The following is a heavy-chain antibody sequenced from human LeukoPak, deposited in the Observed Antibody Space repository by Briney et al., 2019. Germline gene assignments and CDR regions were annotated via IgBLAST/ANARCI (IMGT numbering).Heavy chain of an antibody. J-gene: IGHJ6*02. CDR3: ARDPSPYSVSDDYYYGMDV. Sequence: GALRLSCAASGFTFSSYAMHWVRQAPGKGLEWVAVISYDGSNKYYADSVKGRFTISRDDSKNTLYLQMNSLRAEDTAVYYCARDPSPYSVSDDYYYGMDVWGQGTVVTVSS. CDR1: GFTFSSYA. D-gene: IGHD3-16*01. CDR2: ISYDGSNK. V-gene: IGHV3-30*04.